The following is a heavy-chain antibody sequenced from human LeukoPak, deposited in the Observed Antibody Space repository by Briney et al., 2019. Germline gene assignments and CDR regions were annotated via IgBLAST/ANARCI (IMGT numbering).Heavy chain of an antibody. Sequence: GASVKVSCKASRYTFTGYYMHWVRQAPGHGLEWMGWINPNSGVTNYAQKFQGRVTMTRDTSISTAYMELSRLRSDDTAVYYCARDSEWLRSYYYYYYYMDVWGKGTTVTVSS. D-gene: IGHD5-12*01. CDR1: RYTFTGYY. V-gene: IGHV1-2*02. CDR3: ARDSEWLRSYYYYYYYMDV. CDR2: INPNSGVT. J-gene: IGHJ6*03.